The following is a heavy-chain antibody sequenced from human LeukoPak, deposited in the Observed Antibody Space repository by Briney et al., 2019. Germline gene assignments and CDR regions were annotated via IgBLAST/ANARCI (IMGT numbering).Heavy chain of an antibody. V-gene: IGHV5-51*01. CDR1: GYSFTTYW. Sequence: GESLKISRQASGYSFTTYWIAWVRQMPGKGLEWMGIIYPGDSDARYSPSFQGQVTFSADKSISTAYLQWSSLKASDTAMYFCARRDIAVAGSIDYWGQGTLVTVSS. CDR2: IYPGDSDA. CDR3: ARRDIAVAGSIDY. J-gene: IGHJ4*02. D-gene: IGHD6-19*01.